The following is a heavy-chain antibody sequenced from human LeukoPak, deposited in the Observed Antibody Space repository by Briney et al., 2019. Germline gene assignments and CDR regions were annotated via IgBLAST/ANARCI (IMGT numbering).Heavy chain of an antibody. CDR2: INPNSGGT. V-gene: IGHV1-2*02. CDR3: ARAFAPEGDAFDI. Sequence: ASVKVSCKASGYTFTGYYMHWVRQAPGQGLEWMGWINPNSGGTNYAQKFQGRVTMTRDTSISTAYMELSRLRPDDTAVYYCARAFAPEGDAFDIWGQGTMVTVSS. J-gene: IGHJ3*02. CDR1: GYTFTGYY. D-gene: IGHD3-3*02.